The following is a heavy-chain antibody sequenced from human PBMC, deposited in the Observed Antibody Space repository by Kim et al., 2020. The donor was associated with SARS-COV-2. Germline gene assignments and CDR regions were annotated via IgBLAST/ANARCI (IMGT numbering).Heavy chain of an antibody. CDR3: AREVIMDV. CDR1: GGSFSGYY. Sequence: SETLSLTCAVYGGSFSGYYWSWIRQPPGKGLEWIGEINHSGSTNYNPSLKSRVTISVDTSKNQFSLKLSSVTAADTAVYYCAREVIMDVWGQGTTVTVSS. J-gene: IGHJ6*02. V-gene: IGHV4-34*01. CDR2: INHSGST. D-gene: IGHD2-21*01.